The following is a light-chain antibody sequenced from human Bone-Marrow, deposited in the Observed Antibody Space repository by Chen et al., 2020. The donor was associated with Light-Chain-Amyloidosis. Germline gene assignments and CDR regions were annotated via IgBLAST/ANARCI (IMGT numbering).Light chain of an antibody. CDR2: DNN. Sequence: QSVLTQPPSVSAAPGQQVTISCSGSSSNIGNNYVSWYQQLPGTAPKLLIYDNNKRPSGIPDRFSGSKSGTSATLGITGLQTGDEADYYRGTWDSSLSAGVFGGGTKLTVL. V-gene: IGLV1-51*01. J-gene: IGLJ3*02. CDR1: SSNIGNNY. CDR3: GTWDSSLSAGV.